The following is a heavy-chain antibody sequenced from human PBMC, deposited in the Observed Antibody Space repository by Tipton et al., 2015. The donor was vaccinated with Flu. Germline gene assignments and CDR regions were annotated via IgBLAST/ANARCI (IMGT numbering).Heavy chain of an antibody. J-gene: IGHJ4*02. Sequence: GLVKPSETLSLTCSVSGGSITNYYWSWIRQPPGKGLEWIGYMYYSGSTYYNPSLKSRVTMSVDMSKSQFSLMLRSVTAADTAVYYCARLSYYDVDLKNFYFDYWGQGALVTVSS. CDR2: MYYSGST. D-gene: IGHD3-10*02. CDR3: ARLSYYDVDLKNFYFDY. CDR1: GGSITNYY. V-gene: IGHV4-59*08.